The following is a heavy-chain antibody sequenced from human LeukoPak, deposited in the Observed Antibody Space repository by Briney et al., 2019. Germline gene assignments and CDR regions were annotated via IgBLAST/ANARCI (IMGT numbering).Heavy chain of an antibody. V-gene: IGHV1-69*13. CDR3: ARGSSQNANYFDP. Sequence: SVKVSCKASGGTFSSYAISWVRQAPGQGLEWMGGIIPIFGTANYAQKFQGRVTITADESTSTVYMELSSLRSDDTAIYYCARGSSQNANYFDPWGQGTPVTVSS. D-gene: IGHD4/OR15-4a*01. CDR1: GGTFSSYA. J-gene: IGHJ5*02. CDR2: IIPIFGTA.